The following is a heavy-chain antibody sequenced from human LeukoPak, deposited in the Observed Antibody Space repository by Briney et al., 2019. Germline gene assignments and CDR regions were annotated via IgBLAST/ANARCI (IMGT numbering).Heavy chain of an antibody. CDR3: ARRDISSGWSFDY. V-gene: IGHV4-4*07. J-gene: IGHJ4*02. CDR1: GGSISNYH. CDR2: IHTSGST. D-gene: IGHD6-19*01. Sequence: SETLSLTCTVSGGSISNYHWSWIRQPAGKGLEWIGQIHTSGSTNYNPPLKSRVSMSIDTTGDQVSPTIRSVTAADTTFYYCARRDISSGWSFDYWGQGTLVTVSS.